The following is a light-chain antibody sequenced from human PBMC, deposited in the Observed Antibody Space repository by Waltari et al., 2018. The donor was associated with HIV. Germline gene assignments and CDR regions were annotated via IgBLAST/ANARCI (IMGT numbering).Light chain of an antibody. V-gene: IGLV2-14*02. CDR1: SSDVGSYNL. J-gene: IGLJ2*01. Sequence: QSALTQPASVSGSPGQSITISCTGTSSDVGSYNLVSWYQQHPGKAPKLMIYEGSKRPSGVSNRFSGSKSGNTASLTISGLQPEDEADYYCSSHAGSKVVFGGGTRLTVL. CDR3: SSHAGSKVV. CDR2: EGS.